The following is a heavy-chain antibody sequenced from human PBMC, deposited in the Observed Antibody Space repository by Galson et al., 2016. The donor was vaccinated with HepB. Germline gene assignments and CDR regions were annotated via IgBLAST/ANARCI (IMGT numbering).Heavy chain of an antibody. CDR1: GASISSSSDY. Sequence: SETLSLTCSVSGASISSSSDYWDWIGGSSDYWDWIRQSPGKGLEWIATINYRRNAVYNPSLQSRATISVDTSRNQFSLRLTSVSVADTAVYYCARRRHDGTGHHYLDYWGQGILVTVSS. V-gene: IGHV4-39*01. J-gene: IGHJ4*02. CDR2: INYRRNA. D-gene: IGHD5-24*01. CDR3: ARRRHDGTGHHYLDY.